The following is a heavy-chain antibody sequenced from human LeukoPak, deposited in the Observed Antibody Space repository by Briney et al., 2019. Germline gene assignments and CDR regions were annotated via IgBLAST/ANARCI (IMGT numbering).Heavy chain of an antibody. V-gene: IGHV4-30-4*08. CDR3: ARGVPAATFDY. J-gene: IGHJ4*02. CDR2: IYYSGST. Sequence: PSQTLSLTCTVSGGSISSGDHYWSWIRQPPGKGLEYIGYIYYSGSTYYNPSLKSRVTISVDTSKNQFSLKLSSVTAADTAVYYCARGVPAATFDYWGQGTLVTVSS. CDR1: GGSISSGDHY. D-gene: IGHD2-15*01.